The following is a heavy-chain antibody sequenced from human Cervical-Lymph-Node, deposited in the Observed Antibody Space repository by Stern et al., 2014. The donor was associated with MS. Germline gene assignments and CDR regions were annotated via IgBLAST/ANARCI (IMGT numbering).Heavy chain of an antibody. D-gene: IGHD3-3*01. J-gene: IGHJ4*02. CDR3: AKDRDFWSGYPNYFDY. Sequence: LQLQESGGGLVQPGGSLRLSCAASGFTFSSHAMSWVRQAPGKGLEWVSGIRGSGGSPDYAESVKGRFTISRDNSKNTLYVQMNSLRAEDTAVYYCAKDRDFWSGYPNYFDYWGQGTLVTVSS. CDR1: GFTFSSHA. CDR2: IRGSGGSP. V-gene: IGHV3-23*01.